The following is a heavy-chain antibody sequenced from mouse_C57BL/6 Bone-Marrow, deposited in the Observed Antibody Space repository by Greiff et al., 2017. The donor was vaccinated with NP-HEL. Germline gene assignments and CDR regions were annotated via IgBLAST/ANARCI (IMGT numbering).Heavy chain of an antibody. CDR3: ARIWDY. J-gene: IGHJ2*01. Sequence: EVQRVESGGGLVQPGGSLSLSCAASGFTFTDYYMSWVRQPPGKALEWLGFIRNKANGYTTEYSASVKGRFTISRDNSQIILYLQMNALRAEDSATYYCARIWDYWGQGTTLTVSS. V-gene: IGHV7-3*01. CDR1: GFTFTDYY. D-gene: IGHD1-1*02. CDR2: IRNKANGYTT.